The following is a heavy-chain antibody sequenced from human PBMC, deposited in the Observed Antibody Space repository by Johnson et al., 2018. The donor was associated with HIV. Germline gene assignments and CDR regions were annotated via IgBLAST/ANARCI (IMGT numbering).Heavy chain of an antibody. CDR1: GFTFDDYG. V-gene: IGHV3-20*04. CDR3: AKTIVVVTADAFDI. J-gene: IGHJ3*02. Sequence: VQLVESGGGVVRPGGSLRLSCAASGFTFDDYGMSWVRQAPGKGLVWVSGIYWTVGSTGYADSVMCRFTISRDNANNSLYLQMNSLIAEDTAVYSCAKTIVVVTADAFDIWGQGTMVTVSS. D-gene: IGHD2-21*02. CDR2: IYWTVGST.